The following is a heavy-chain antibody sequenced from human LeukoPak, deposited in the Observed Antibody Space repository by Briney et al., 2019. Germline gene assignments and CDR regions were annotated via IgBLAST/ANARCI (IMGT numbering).Heavy chain of an antibody. J-gene: IGHJ4*02. V-gene: IGHV4-34*01. CDR1: GGSFSGYY. D-gene: IGHD5-24*01. CDR3: ARGSRWLQLGDFDY. Sequence: SETLSLTCAVYGGSFSGYYWSWIRQPPGKGLEWIGEINHSGSTNYNPSLKSRVTISVDTSKNQFSPKLSSVTAADTAVYYCARGSRWLQLGDFDYWGQGTLVTVSS. CDR2: INHSGST.